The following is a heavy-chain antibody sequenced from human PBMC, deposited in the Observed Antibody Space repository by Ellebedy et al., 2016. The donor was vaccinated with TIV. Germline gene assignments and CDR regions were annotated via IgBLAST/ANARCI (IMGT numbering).Heavy chain of an antibody. J-gene: IGHJ4*02. V-gene: IGHV1-3*04. CDR3: AKDRGGTGDFDY. D-gene: IGHD3-16*01. CDR2: LNTDTGNT. CDR1: GYTFALYP. Sequence: AASVKVSCKASGYTFALYPMHSVRQAPGQRLEWLGWLNTDTGNTEYSQNFQGRVTFTTDTAARTVYMSLSSLGSEDTAVYYCAKDRGGTGDFDYWGQGTLVTVSS.